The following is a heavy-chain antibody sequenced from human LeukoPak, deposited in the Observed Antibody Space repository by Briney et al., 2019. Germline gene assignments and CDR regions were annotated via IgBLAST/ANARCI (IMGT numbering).Heavy chain of an antibody. Sequence: PGGSLRLSCAASGLTFSDSYVKWIRQAPGKGLEWPTYISGTGKTIYFADSLKGRSSVSRDNAKNTVYLQMSDLRVDDTAMYYCARVNFNFGMVIRGWFDPWGHGTPVTVSS. CDR3: ARVNFNFGMVIRGWFDP. D-gene: IGHD3-3*01. V-gene: IGHV3-11*04. J-gene: IGHJ5*02. CDR1: GLTFSDSY. CDR2: ISGTGKTI.